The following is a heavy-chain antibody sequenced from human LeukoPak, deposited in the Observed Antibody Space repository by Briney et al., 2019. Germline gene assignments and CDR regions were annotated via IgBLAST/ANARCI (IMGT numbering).Heavy chain of an antibody. D-gene: IGHD2-15*01. J-gene: IGHJ4*02. V-gene: IGHV5-51*01. CDR2: IYPGDSDT. CDR3: ARLFAYSGYEGYCSGGSCYGFDY. CDR1: GYSFTSYW. Sequence: GESLKVSCKGSGYSFTSYWIGWVRQMPGKGLEWMGIIYPGDSDTRYSPSFQGRVTISADKSISTAYLQWSSLKASDTAMYYCARLFAYSGYEGYCSGGSCYGFDYWGQGTLVTVSS.